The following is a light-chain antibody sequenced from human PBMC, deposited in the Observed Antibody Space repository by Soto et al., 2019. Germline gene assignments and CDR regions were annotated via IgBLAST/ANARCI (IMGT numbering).Light chain of an antibody. Sequence: DIQMTQSPSSLSASVGDRVTITCRASQSIITYLNWYQQKPGKAPKLLIFGATALQSGVPSRFSGSGSGTDFTLTISSLQPEDFATYHCQQTYKTPLTFAGGTRVEI. V-gene: IGKV1-39*01. CDR2: GAT. CDR1: QSIITY. J-gene: IGKJ4*01. CDR3: QQTYKTPLT.